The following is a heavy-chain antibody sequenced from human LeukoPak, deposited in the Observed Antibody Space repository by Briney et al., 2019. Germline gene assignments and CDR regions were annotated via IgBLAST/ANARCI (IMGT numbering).Heavy chain of an antibody. Sequence: GGSLRLSCAASGFTFSGYEMNWVRQAPGKGLEWISYICGRGITIFSADSVKGRFTISRDNAKNSLYLQMNTLRAEDTAVYYCARESGSPDYWGQGTLVTVSS. D-gene: IGHD3-10*01. CDR2: ICGRGITI. CDR3: ARESGSPDY. V-gene: IGHV3-48*03. J-gene: IGHJ4*02. CDR1: GFTFSGYE.